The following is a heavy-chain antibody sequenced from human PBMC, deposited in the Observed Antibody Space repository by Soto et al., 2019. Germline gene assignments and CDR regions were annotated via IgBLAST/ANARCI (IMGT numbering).Heavy chain of an antibody. V-gene: IGHV3-48*01. Sequence: GGSLRLSCAASGFTFSSYSMNWVRQAPGKGLEWVSYISSSSSTIYYADSVKGRFTISRDNAKNSLYLQMNSLRAEDTAVYYCARLYGSGSLDFDYWGQGTLVTVSS. CDR2: ISSSSSTI. D-gene: IGHD3-10*01. J-gene: IGHJ4*02. CDR3: ARLYGSGSLDFDY. CDR1: GFTFSSYS.